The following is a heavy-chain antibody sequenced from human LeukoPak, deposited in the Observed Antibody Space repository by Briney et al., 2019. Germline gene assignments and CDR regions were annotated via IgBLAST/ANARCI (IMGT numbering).Heavy chain of an antibody. CDR3: ARGGYYDSSGYLDY. J-gene: IGHJ4*02. Sequence: GGSLRLSCAASGFTFSSYDMHWVRPATGKGLDWVSATGTAGDTYYPGSVKSRFTISRENAKNSLYLQMNSLRAGDTAVYYCARGGYYDSSGYLDYWGQGTLVTVSS. CDR1: GFTFSSYD. V-gene: IGHV3-13*01. D-gene: IGHD3-22*01. CDR2: TGTAGDT.